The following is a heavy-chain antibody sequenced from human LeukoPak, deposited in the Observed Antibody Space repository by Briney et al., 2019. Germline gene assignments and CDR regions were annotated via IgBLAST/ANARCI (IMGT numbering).Heavy chain of an antibody. Sequence: SETLSLTCTVSGGSISSYYWSWIRQPAGKGLEWIGEINHSGSTNYNPSLKSRVTISVDTSKNQFSLKLSSVTAADTAVYYCARGQESGSPVDYWGQGTLVTVSS. D-gene: IGHD1-26*01. CDR2: INHSGST. CDR3: ARGQESGSPVDY. CDR1: GGSISSYY. J-gene: IGHJ4*02. V-gene: IGHV4-34*01.